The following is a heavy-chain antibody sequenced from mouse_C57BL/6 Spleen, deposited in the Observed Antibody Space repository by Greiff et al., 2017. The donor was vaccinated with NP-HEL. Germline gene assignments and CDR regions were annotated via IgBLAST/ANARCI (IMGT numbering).Heavy chain of an antibody. CDR1: GYAFSSYW. CDR2: ISPGDGDT. J-gene: IGHJ4*01. Sequence: QVQLQQSGADLVKPGASVKISCKASGYAFSSYWMNWVKQRPGQCLAWIGQISPGDGDTNYNGKFKGKATLTADKSSSTAYMQLSSLTSEDSAVYFCARDYGNLYYAMDYWGQGTSVTVSS. D-gene: IGHD2-1*01. CDR3: ARDYGNLYYAMDY. V-gene: IGHV1-80*01.